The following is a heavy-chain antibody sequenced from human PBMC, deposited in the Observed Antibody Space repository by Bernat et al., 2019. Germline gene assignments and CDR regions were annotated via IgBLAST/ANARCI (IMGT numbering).Heavy chain of an antibody. CDR2: ISGSGGST. J-gene: IGHJ1*01. CDR1: GFTFSSYA. CDR3: ATQLTTVTLAQH. V-gene: IGHV3-23*04. Sequence: VQLVESGGGVVQPGRSLRLSCAASGFTFSSYAMHWVRQAPGKGLEWVSAISGSGGSTYYADSVKGRFTISRDNSKNTLYLQMNSLRAEDTAVYYCATQLTTVTLAQHWGQGTLVTVSS. D-gene: IGHD4-17*01.